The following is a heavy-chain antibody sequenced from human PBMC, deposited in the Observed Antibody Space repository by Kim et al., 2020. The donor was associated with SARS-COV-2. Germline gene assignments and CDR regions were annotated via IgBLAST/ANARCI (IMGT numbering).Heavy chain of an antibody. CDR1: GDSISRSSNY. D-gene: IGHD2-21*01. CDR2: FNYSGNT. J-gene: IGHJ4*02. Sequence: SETLSLTCTVSGDSISRSSNYWGWIRQPPGKGLEWIGSFNYSGNTYYNPSLKSRVTISVDTSKNQFSLKMRFVTAGDTALYYLARLVSENSAVVYWGQGTLVAVSS. CDR3: ARLVSENSAVVY. V-gene: IGHV4-39*01.